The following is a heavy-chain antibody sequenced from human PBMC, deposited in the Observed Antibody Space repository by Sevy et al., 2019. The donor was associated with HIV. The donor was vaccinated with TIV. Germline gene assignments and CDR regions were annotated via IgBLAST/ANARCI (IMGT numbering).Heavy chain of an antibody. CDR1: GGSVSSGSYY. CDR3: ARKPYDILTGYYYVHAFDI. D-gene: IGHD3-9*01. V-gene: IGHV4-61*01. Sequence: SETLSLTCTVSGGSVSSGSYYWSWIRQPPGKGLEWIGYIYYSGSTNYNPSLKSRVTISVDTSKNQFSLKLSSVTAADTAVYCCARKPYDILTGYYYVHAFDIWGQGTMVTVSS. CDR2: IYYSGST. J-gene: IGHJ3*02.